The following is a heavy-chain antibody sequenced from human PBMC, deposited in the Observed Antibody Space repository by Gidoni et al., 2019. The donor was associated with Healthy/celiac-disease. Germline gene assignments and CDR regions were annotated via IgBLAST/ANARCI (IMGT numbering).Heavy chain of an antibody. CDR2: IYYSGST. CDR1: GGSISSSSYY. CDR3: ARRVSRDGYNPFDY. Sequence: QLQLQESGPGLVQPSEPLSLTCTVSGGSISSSSYYWGWIRQPPGKGLEWIGSIYYSGSTYYNPSLKSRVTISVDTSKNQFSLKLSSVTAADTAVYYCARRVSRDGYNPFDYWGQGTLVTVSS. D-gene: IGHD5-12*01. J-gene: IGHJ4*02. V-gene: IGHV4-39*01.